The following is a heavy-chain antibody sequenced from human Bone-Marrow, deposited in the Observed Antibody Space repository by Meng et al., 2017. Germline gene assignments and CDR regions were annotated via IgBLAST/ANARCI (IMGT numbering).Heavy chain of an antibody. CDR2: ISSSISNI. D-gene: IGHD2-8*01. Sequence: VRLVGSGGGVVWPGRSLRLVCAACGCTCSRYAMHWDRQATGKGLEWVSSISSSISNIYYADSVKGRFTISRDNAKNSLYLQMNSLRAEDTAVYHCARDVPVDHCTNGVCSPDYWGQGTLVTVSS. CDR1: GCTCSRYA. V-gene: IGHV3-21*01. J-gene: IGHJ4*02. CDR3: ARDVPVDHCTNGVCSPDY.